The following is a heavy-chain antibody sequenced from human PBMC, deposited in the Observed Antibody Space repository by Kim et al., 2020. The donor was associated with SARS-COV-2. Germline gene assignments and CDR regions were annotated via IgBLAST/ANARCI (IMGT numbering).Heavy chain of an antibody. J-gene: IGHJ6*02. CDR1: GFTFSSYW. CDR3: ARDRGIVATMVYYYYYYGRDV. Sequence: GGSLRLSCVASGFTFSSYWMHWVRQAPGKGLVWVSRINSDGSSTSYADSVKGRFTISRDNAKNTLYLQMNSLRAEDTAVYYCARDRGIVATMVYYYYYYGRDVWRQGTTVTVSS. V-gene: IGHV3-74*01. CDR2: INSDGSST. D-gene: IGHD5-12*01.